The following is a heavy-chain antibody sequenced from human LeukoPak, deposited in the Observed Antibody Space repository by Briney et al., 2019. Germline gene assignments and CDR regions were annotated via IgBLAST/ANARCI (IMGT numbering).Heavy chain of an antibody. V-gene: IGHV3-66*01. Sequence: GGSLGLSCAASGFSVSSSYVSWVRQAPRKGLEWVSIIYGGGNTYYVDSVEGRFTISRDNSKNTLYLQMNTLRAEDTAVYYCASGRRDSNGFVDYWGQGILVTVSS. CDR2: IYGGGNT. J-gene: IGHJ4*02. CDR1: GFSVSSSY. CDR3: ASGRRDSNGFVDY. D-gene: IGHD5-18*01.